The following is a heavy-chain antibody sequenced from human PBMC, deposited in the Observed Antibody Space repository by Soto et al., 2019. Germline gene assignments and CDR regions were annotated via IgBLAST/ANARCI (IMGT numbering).Heavy chain of an antibody. CDR2: SRDKAQGYSI. CDR3: VRAIYYTGCSGYPRCFEY. V-gene: IGHV3-72*01. D-gene: IGHD2-15*01. Sequence: GGSLRLSCAASGFSLSDHYIDWVRQAPGKGLEWVGRSRDKAQGYSIEYAASVKGRFTTSRDDSKNSVLLQMNSLKTEDTAVYYCVRAIYYTGCSGYPRCFEYWGQGTLVTV. J-gene: IGHJ4*02. CDR1: GFSLSDHY.